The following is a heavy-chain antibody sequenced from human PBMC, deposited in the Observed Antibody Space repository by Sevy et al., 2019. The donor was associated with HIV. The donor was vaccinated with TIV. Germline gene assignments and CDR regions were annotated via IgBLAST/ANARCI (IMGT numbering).Heavy chain of an antibody. D-gene: IGHD3-22*01. J-gene: IGHJ5*02. Sequence: GGSLRLSCAASGFDFSDPYMDWVRQAPGQGLEWVARIRNKAKSYTTEYAASVKGRFTISRDDSKNSVYLQMNSLKTEDTAIYYCARRDSSSWFDPWGQGSLVTVSS. V-gene: IGHV3-72*01. CDR2: IRNKAKSYTT. CDR3: ARRDSSSWFDP. CDR1: GFDFSDPY.